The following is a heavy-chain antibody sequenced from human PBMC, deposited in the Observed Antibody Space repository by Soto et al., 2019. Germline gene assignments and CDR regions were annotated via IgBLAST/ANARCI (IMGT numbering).Heavy chain of an antibody. CDR3: ARVAGGSLYAFDI. V-gene: IGHV1-69*13. Sequence: SVKVSCKASGGTFSSYAISWVRQAPGQGLEWMGGIIPIFGTANYAQKFQGRVMITADESTSTAYMELSSLRSEDTAVYYCARVAGGSLYAFDIWGQGTMVTVSS. J-gene: IGHJ3*02. D-gene: IGHD2-15*01. CDR2: IIPIFGTA. CDR1: GGTFSSYA.